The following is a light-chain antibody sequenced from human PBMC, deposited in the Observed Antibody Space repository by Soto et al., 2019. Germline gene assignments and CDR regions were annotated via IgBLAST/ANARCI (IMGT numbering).Light chain of an antibody. Sequence: QSVLTQPPSVSGALGQRGTISCTGSGLNIGAGYDVDWYQPLPGTAPKVVIYGNKIRPSGVPDRFSGSKSGTSASLAITGHQAEDEGEYYCQSFDAGVCGYGFGPGSKLTVL. V-gene: IGLV1-40*01. CDR3: QSFDAGVCGYG. CDR1: GLNIGAGYD. J-gene: IGLJ1*01. CDR2: GNK.